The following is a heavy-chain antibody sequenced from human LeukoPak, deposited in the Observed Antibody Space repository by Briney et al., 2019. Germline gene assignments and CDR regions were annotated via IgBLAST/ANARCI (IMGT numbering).Heavy chain of an antibody. Sequence: GASVKVSCKASGYTFTSYDINWVRQATGQGLEWMGWMNPKSGMSGFAQRFQGRVTMTRDTSTSTVYMELSSLRSEDTAVYYCAREGGSSSSDWFDYWGQGTLVTVSS. CDR2: MNPKSGMS. CDR3: AREGGSSSSDWFDY. V-gene: IGHV1-8*02. D-gene: IGHD6-6*01. CDR1: GYTFTSYD. J-gene: IGHJ4*02.